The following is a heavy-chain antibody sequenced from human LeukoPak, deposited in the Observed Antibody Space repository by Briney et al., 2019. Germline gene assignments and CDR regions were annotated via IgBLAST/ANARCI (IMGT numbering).Heavy chain of an antibody. J-gene: IGHJ3*02. CDR2: IYYSRST. Sequence: SETLSLTCTVSGCSISSNSFYWVWMAPPPGQAVEWIGSIYYSRSTYYSPSLKSRVTISVDTPKNQFSLKLSSVTAADTSVYYCARRVTGRGFDIWGQGTMVTVSS. CDR1: GCSISSNSFY. CDR3: ARRVTGRGFDI. V-gene: IGHV4-39*01. D-gene: IGHD1-20*01.